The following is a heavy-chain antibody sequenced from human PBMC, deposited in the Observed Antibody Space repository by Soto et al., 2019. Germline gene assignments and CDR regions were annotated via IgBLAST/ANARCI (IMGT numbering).Heavy chain of an antibody. Sequence: ASVKVSCKASGGTFSSYAISWVRQAPGQGLEWMGGIIPIFGTANYAQKFQGRVTITADESTSTAYMELSSLRSEDTAVYYCARVNVGIAAALPYYYYGMDVWGQGTTVTVSS. J-gene: IGHJ6*02. V-gene: IGHV1-69*13. D-gene: IGHD6-13*01. CDR1: GGTFSSYA. CDR2: IIPIFGTA. CDR3: ARVNVGIAAALPYYYYGMDV.